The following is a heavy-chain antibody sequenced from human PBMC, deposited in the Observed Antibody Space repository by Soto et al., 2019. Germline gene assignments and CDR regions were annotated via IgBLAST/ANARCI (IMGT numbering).Heavy chain of an antibody. CDR1: GGSISSSSYY. CDR2: IYYSGST. D-gene: IGHD2-15*01. CDR3: ARLSGGDYDY. V-gene: IGHV4-39*01. Sequence: SETLSLTCTVPGGSISSSSYYWGWIRQPPGKGLEWIGSIYYSGSTYYNPSLKSRVTISVDTSKNQFSLKLSSVTAADTAVYYCARLSGGDYDYWGQGTLVTVSS. J-gene: IGHJ4*02.